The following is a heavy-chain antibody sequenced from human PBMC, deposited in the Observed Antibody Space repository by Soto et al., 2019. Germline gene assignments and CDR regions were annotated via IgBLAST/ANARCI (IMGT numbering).Heavy chain of an antibody. J-gene: IGHJ4*02. CDR3: ARESEDLTSNFDY. CDR1: GFTFTRYS. V-gene: IGHV3-21*06. CDR2: ISSTTNYI. Sequence: WGSLRLSCAASGFTFTRYSMNFFRHSPCKWLEWVSSISSTTNYIYYGDSMKGRFTISRDNAKNSLYLEMNSLRAEDTAVYYCARESEDLTSNFDYWGQGTLVTVSS.